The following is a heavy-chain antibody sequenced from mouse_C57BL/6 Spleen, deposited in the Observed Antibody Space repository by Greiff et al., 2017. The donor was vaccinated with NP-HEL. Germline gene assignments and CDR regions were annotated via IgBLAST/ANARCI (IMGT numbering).Heavy chain of an antibody. CDR3: ARRGDYDGYWYFDV. CDR2: IDPSDSST. V-gene: IGHV1-50*01. J-gene: IGHJ1*03. CDR1: GYTFTSYW. Sequence: QVHVKQPGAELVKPGASVKLSCKASGYTFTSYWMQWVKQRPGQGLEWIGEIDPSDSSTNYNQKFKGKATLTVDTSSSTAYMQLSSLTSEDSAVYYCARRGDYDGYWYFDVWGTGTTVTVSS. D-gene: IGHD2-4*01.